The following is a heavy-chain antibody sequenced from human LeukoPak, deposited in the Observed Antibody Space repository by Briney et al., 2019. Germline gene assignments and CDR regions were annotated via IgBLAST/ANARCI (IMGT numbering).Heavy chain of an antibody. V-gene: IGHV4-34*01. CDR2: INHSGST. CDR3: ARHEEVVVTAIPAYYYYYGMDV. CDR1: GGSFSGYY. J-gene: IGHJ6*02. D-gene: IGHD2-21*02. Sequence: SETLSLTCAVYGGSFSGYYWSWIRQPPGKGLEWIGEINHSGSTNYNPSLKSRVTISVDTSKNQFSLKLSSVTAADTAVYYCARHEEVVVTAIPAYYYYYGMDVWGQGTTVTVSS.